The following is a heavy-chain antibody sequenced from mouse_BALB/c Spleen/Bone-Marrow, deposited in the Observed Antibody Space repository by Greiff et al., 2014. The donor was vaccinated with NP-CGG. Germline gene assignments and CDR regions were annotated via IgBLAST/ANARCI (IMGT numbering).Heavy chain of an antibody. CDR3: AYGSSYGYFDY. V-gene: IGHV14-3*02. D-gene: IGHD1-1*01. Sequence: DVQLVESGAELVKPGASVKLSCTASGFNIKDTYMHWVKQRPEQGLEWIGRIDPANGDTKYDPKFQGKATITADTSSNTAYLQLSSLTSEDTAVYYCAYGSSYGYFDYWGQGTTLTVSS. CDR2: IDPANGDT. CDR1: GFNIKDTY. J-gene: IGHJ2*01.